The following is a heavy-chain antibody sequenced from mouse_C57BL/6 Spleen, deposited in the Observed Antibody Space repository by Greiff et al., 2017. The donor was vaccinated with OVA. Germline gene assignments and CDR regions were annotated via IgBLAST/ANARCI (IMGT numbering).Heavy chain of an antibody. Sequence: QVQLQQSGAELARPGASVKMSCKASGYTFTSYTMHWVKQRPGQGLEWIGYINPSSGYTKYNQKFKDKATLTADKSSSTAYMQLSSLTSEDSAVYYCARPGYYYGSKGAMDYGGQGTSVTVSS. CDR1: GYTFTSYT. CDR3: ARPGYYYGSKGAMDY. CDR2: INPSSGYT. D-gene: IGHD1-1*01. J-gene: IGHJ4*01. V-gene: IGHV1-4*01.